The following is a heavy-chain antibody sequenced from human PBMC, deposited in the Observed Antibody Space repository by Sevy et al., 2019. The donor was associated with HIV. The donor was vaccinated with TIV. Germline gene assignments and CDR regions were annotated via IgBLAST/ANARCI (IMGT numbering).Heavy chain of an antibody. CDR3: ARFRDRLNYRNWFDP. D-gene: IGHD1-7*01. V-gene: IGHV1-69*13. CDR2: IIPIFGTA. Sequence: ASVTVSCQASGGTFRSYAISWVRQAPGQGLAWMGGIIPIFGTANYAQKFQGRITITAHESTSTAYMELSSLRSEDTALYYWARFRDRLNYRNWFDPWGQGTLVTVSS. CDR1: GGTFRSYA. J-gene: IGHJ5*02.